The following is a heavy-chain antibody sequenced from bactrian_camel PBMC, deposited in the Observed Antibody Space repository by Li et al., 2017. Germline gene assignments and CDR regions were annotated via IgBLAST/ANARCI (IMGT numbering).Heavy chain of an antibody. CDR2: ISADGST. Sequence: HVQLVESGGGSVQAGESLRLSCAASGRTRGVGCMAWFRRFPGGKDREGVSSISADGSTYYADPVKGRFTISKDNAKNTLYLQMNSLKPEDTAMYYCAAAPYVGASGYCYAHLVTEYSNSGQGTQVTVS. CDR3: AAAPYVGASGYCYAHLVTEYSN. V-gene: IGHV3S55*01. J-gene: IGHJ4*01. D-gene: IGHD1*01. CDR1: GRTRGVGC.